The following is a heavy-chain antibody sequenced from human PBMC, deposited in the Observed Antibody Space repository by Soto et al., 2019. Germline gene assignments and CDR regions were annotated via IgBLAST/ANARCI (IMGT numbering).Heavy chain of an antibody. CDR1: GFTFTSYG. Sequence: EVQLLESGGGLLQPGGSLRLACEASGFTFTSYGMSWVRQAPGKGLEWVSSFSGTGGNTYYADSVKGRFTISRDNFKNTLYLQKNSLRPVDTAVYYCARGGGMDVWGQGTTVTVSS. V-gene: IGHV3-23*01. J-gene: IGHJ6*02. CDR2: FSGTGGNT. CDR3: ARGGGMDV.